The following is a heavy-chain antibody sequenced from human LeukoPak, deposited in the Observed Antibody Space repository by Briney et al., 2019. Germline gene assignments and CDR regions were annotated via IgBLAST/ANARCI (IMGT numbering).Heavy chain of an antibody. J-gene: IGHJ4*02. D-gene: IGHD3-10*01. V-gene: IGHV3-30*18. CDR3: AKVFEVRGARRPKDY. CDR1: GFTFSDYG. Sequence: GGSLRLSCAPSGFTFSDYGMHWVRQTPGKGLEWGALISYDGGNKFYADSVRDRFTISRDNSKNTLFLQMNSLRIEDTAVYYCAKVFEVRGARRPKDYWGQGTLVIVSS. CDR2: ISYDGGNK.